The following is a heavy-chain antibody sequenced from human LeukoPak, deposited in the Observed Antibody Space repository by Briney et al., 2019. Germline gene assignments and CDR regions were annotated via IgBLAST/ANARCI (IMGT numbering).Heavy chain of an antibody. CDR1: GDSISSYY. V-gene: IGHV4-4*07. CDR2: IYTSGTT. J-gene: IGHJ6*03. Sequence: SETLSLTCTVSGDSISSYYWNWIRQPAGKGLEWIGRIYTSGTTNYNPSLKSRVTMSVDTSKNQFSLKLSSVTAADTAVYYCARDQSAHYYYYMDVWGKGTTVTVSS. CDR3: ARDQSAHYYYYMDV.